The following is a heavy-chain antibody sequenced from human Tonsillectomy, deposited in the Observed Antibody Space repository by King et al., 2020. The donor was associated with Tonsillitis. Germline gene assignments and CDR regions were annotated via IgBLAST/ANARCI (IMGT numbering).Heavy chain of an antibody. CDR2: IKQDGSEK. CDR1: GFTFSSYW. J-gene: IGHJ6*02. Sequence: EVQLVESGGGLVQPGGPLRLSCAASGFTFSSYWMSWVRQAPGKGLEWVANIKQDGSEKYYVDSVKGRFTISRDNAKNSLYLQMNSLRAEDTAVYYCARDGESLWLDGMNVWGQGTTVTVSS. V-gene: IGHV3-7*01. D-gene: IGHD5-18*01. CDR3: ARDGESLWLDGMNV.